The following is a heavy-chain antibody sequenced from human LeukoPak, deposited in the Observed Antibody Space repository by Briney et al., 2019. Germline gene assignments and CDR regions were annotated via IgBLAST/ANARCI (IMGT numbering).Heavy chain of an antibody. Sequence: ASVKVSCKASGYTFTGYYMHWVRQAPGQGLEWMGWINPNSGGTNYAQKFQGRVTMTRDTSISTAYMELSRLRSDDTAVYYCARGPTYYYDSSGYYFYWGQGTLVTVSS. CDR2: INPNSGGT. V-gene: IGHV1-2*02. CDR1: GYTFTGYY. D-gene: IGHD3-22*01. CDR3: ARGPTYYYDSSGYYFY. J-gene: IGHJ4*02.